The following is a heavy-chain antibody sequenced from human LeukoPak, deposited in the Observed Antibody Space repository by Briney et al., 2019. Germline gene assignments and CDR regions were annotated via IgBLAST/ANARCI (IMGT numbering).Heavy chain of an antibody. V-gene: IGHV3-30*03. D-gene: IGHD2-2*01. CDR1: GSTFSSYG. J-gene: IGHJ4*02. CDR2: ISYDGSNK. Sequence: PGRSLRLSCAASGSTFSSYGMHWVRQAPGKGLEWVAVISYDGSNKYYADSVKGRFTISRDNSKNTLYLQMNSLRAEDTAVYYCALIPWCSSTSCYDYWGQGTLVTVSS. CDR3: ALIPWCSSTSCYDY.